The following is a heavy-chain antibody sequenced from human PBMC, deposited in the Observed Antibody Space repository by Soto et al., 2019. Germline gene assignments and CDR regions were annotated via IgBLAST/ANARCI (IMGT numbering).Heavy chain of an antibody. CDR3: VRDDIGLGLAY. D-gene: IGHD1-26*01. CDR2: INSDGSST. V-gene: IGHV3-74*01. J-gene: IGHJ4*02. CDR1: GVTFGSYS. Sequence: GGSLRLSCAASGVTFGSYSMNWVRQAPGKGLVWVSHINSDGSSTTYADSVKGRFTISRDNAKNTLYLQMNSLRAEDTAVYDCVRDDIGLGLAYPGLVTLVTVAS.